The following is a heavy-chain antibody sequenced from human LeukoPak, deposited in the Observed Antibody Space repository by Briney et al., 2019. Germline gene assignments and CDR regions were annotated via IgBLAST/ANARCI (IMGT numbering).Heavy chain of an antibody. Sequence: GGSLRLSCAASGFTFSTYWMHWVRQAPGKGLVWVSRIKSDGSTNYADSVKGRFTISRDSAKNTVSLQMNSLRPEDTGVYYCARAPSEIGGYYPEYLRHWGQGTLVTVSS. CDR3: ARAPSEIGGYYPEYLRH. D-gene: IGHD3-22*01. J-gene: IGHJ1*01. CDR2: IKSDGST. CDR1: GFTFSTYW. V-gene: IGHV3-74*01.